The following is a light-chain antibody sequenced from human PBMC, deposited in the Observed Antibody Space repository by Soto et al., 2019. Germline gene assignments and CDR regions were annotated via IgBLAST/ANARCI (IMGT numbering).Light chain of an antibody. CDR2: DAS. CDR3: HQRSNWPPLT. CDR1: QSVGGY. V-gene: IGKV3-11*01. J-gene: IGKJ4*01. Sequence: EIVLTQSPATLSLSPGERATLSCRASQSVGGYLDWYQQKPGQAPRLLIYDASNRASAIPARFSGSGSGTDFTLTISSLEPEDLAVYYCHQRSNWPPLTFGGGTKVEIK.